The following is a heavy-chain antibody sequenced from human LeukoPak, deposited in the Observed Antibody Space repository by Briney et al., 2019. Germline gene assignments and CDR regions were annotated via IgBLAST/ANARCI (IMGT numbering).Heavy chain of an antibody. CDR3: ARSQNYYGSGDY. Sequence: SETLSLTCTVSGDSVSNGNYYWSWLRQPPGKALEWIVYIYYTGSTYYNPSLEGRVTISVDTSRNHFSVKLSSVTAADTAVYYCARSQNYYGSGDYWSQGTLVTVSS. V-gene: IGHV4-61*03. CDR2: IYYTGST. J-gene: IGHJ4*02. CDR1: GDSVSNGNYY. D-gene: IGHD3-10*01.